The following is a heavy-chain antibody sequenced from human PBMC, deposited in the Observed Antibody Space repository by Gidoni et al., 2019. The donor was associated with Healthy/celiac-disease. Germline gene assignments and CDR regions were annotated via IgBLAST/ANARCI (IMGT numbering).Heavy chain of an antibody. CDR3: ARGALSLLAYCGGDCFYARPYFDY. V-gene: IGHV4-34*01. J-gene: IGHJ4*02. D-gene: IGHD2-21*02. CDR2: INHSGST. CDR1: GGSFSGYY. Sequence: QVQLQQWGAGLLKPSETLSLTCAVYGGSFSGYYWSWIRQPPGKGLEWIGEINHSGSTNYNPSLKSRVTISVDTSKNQFSLKLSSVTAADTAVYYCARGALSLLAYCGGDCFYARPYFDYWGQGTLVTVSS.